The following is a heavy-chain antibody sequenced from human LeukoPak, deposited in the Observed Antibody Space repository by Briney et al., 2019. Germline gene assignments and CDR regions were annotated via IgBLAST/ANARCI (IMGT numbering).Heavy chain of an antibody. Sequence: GGSLRLSCEASGFTFRSYSMNWVRQAPGKALEWVASMSTSGNYIYYADSVKGRFTISRDNAKNSLFLQMTSLRVEDTALYFCARDKTVRQDFWNNYYNYYGMDVWGQGTTVTVSS. D-gene: IGHD3-3*01. CDR3: ARDKTVRQDFWNNYYNYYGMDV. CDR1: GFTFRSYS. CDR2: MSTSGNYI. V-gene: IGHV3-21*01. J-gene: IGHJ6*02.